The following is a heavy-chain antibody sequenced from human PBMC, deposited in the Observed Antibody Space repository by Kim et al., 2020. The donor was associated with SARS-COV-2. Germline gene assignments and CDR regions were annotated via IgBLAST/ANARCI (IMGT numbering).Heavy chain of an antibody. CDR3: ARGRASYYDSRAPPDAFEI. CDR2: IYYSGST. Sequence: SETLSLTCTVSGGSISSSSYYWGWIRQPPGKGLEWIGSIYYSGSTYYNPSLKSRVTISVDTSKNQFSLKLSSVTAADTAVYYCARGRASYYDSRAPPDAFEIWGQGTMVTVSS. J-gene: IGHJ3*02. D-gene: IGHD3-22*01. V-gene: IGHV4-39*01. CDR1: GGSISSSSYY.